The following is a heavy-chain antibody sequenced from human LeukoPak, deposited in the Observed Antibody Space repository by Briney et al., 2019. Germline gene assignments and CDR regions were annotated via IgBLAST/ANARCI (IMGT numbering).Heavy chain of an antibody. J-gene: IGHJ1*01. D-gene: IGHD3-22*01. CDR3: ARQSKGIIVITDFQH. CDR2: IYYSGNT. CDR1: GGSISSSSYY. V-gene: IGHV4-39*01. Sequence: SETLSLTCTVSGGSISSSSYYWGWIRQPPGKGLEWIGSIYYSGNTYYSPSLKSRVTISVDTSENQFSLKLSSVTAADTAVYYCARQSKGIIVITDFQHWGQGTLVTVSS.